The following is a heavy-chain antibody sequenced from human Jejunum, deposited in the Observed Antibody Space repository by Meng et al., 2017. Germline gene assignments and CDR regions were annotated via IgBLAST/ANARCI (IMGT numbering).Heavy chain of an antibody. CDR1: GYTFTSNG. J-gene: IGHJ4*02. CDR2: ISGYNGDT. CDR3: AKDYYSDYVYDY. D-gene: IGHD4-11*01. Sequence: QNQLVQSGAEVKEPGASVKVSCKASGYTFTSNGIGWVRQAPGQGLEWMGWISGYNGDTNYAQKFQGRVSMTTDTSTSTAYMELRSLISDDTAVYYCAKDYYSDYVYDYWGQGTLVTGYS. V-gene: IGHV1-18*01.